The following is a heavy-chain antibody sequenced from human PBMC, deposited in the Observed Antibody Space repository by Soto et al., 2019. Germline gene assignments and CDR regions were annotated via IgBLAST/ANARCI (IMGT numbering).Heavy chain of an antibody. CDR1: GGTFGSYA. J-gene: IGHJ5*02. CDR3: ARDPSAYSGSPNWFDP. CDR2: IIPIFGTA. D-gene: IGHD1-26*01. V-gene: IGHV1-69*01. Sequence: QVQLVQSGAEVKKPGSSVKVSCKASGGTFGSYAISWVRQAPGQGLEWMGGIIPIFGTANYAQKFQGRVTITADESTSTAYMELSSLRSEDTAVYYCARDPSAYSGSPNWFDPWGQGTLVTVSS.